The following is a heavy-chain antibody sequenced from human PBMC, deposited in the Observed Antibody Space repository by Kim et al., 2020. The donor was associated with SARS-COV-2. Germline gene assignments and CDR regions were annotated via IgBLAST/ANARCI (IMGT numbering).Heavy chain of an antibody. CDR3: ARGPDYDILTGYYPFDY. CDR1: GGSISSYY. V-gene: IGHV4-59*01. J-gene: IGHJ4*02. Sequence: SETLSLTCTVSGGSISSYYWSWIRQPPGKGLEWIGYIYYSGSTNYNPSLKSRVTISVDTSKNQFSLKLSSVTAADTAVYYCARGPDYDILTGYYPFDYWGQGTLVTVSS. D-gene: IGHD3-9*01. CDR2: IYYSGST.